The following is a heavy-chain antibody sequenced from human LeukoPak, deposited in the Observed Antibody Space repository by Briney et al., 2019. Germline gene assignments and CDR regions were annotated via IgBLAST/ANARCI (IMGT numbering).Heavy chain of an antibody. Sequence: ASVKVSCKVSGYTLTELSMHWVRRAPGKGLEWMGGFDPEDGETIYAQKFQGRVTMTEDTSTDTAYMELSSLRSEDTAVYYRATSGYDHLYFDYWGQGTLVTVSS. J-gene: IGHJ4*02. V-gene: IGHV1-24*01. CDR1: GYTLTELS. CDR2: FDPEDGET. D-gene: IGHD5-12*01. CDR3: ATSGYDHLYFDY.